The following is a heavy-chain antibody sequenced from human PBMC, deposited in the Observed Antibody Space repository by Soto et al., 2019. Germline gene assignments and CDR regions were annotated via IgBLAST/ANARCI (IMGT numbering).Heavy chain of an antibody. D-gene: IGHD4-17*01. CDR3: ARLRADYENGMDV. V-gene: IGHV5-51*01. J-gene: IGHJ6*02. Sequence: GESLKISCEASGHSFASYWIGWVRQMPGKGLEWMGIIFPDDSETVYRPSFQGQVTISADKSISTAYLQWSSLKASDTAMYYCARLRADYENGMDVWGQGTAVTV. CDR2: IFPDDSET. CDR1: GHSFASYW.